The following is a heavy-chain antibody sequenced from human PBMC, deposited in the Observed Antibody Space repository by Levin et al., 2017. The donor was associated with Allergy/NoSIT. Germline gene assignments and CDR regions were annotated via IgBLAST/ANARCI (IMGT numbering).Heavy chain of an antibody. D-gene: IGHD6-25*01. V-gene: IGHV3-7*04. J-gene: IGHJ4*02. Sequence: GGSLRLSCAVSGFTFSSYWMSWVRQAPGKGLEWVANIKQDGSEKYYVDSVKGRFTISRDNAKNSLYLQMNSLRVEDTAVYYCARGIAAGYYWGQGTLVTVSS. CDR1: GFTFSSYW. CDR3: ARGIAAGYY. CDR2: IKQDGSEK.